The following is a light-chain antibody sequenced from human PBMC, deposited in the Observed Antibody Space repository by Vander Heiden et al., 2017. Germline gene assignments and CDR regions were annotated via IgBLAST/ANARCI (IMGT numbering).Light chain of an antibody. CDR1: QSVLSSSNNKNY. CDR3: QQYYNIPRT. J-gene: IGKJ1*01. Sequence: IVMTQSPDSLAVSLGERATINCKSSQSVLSSSNNKNYLTWFQQKPGQPLKLLIYWASTRESGVPDRFSGSGSGTDFTLTISSLQAEDVAVYYCQQYYNIPRTFGQGTKVEIK. CDR2: WAS. V-gene: IGKV4-1*01.